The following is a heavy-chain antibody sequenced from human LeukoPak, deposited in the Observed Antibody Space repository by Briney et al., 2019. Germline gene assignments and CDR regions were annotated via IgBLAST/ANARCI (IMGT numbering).Heavy chain of an antibody. Sequence: SETLSLTCTVSGDSINNYYWSWIRQPAGKGLEWIGLIYTSGSTNYNPSLKSRVTISVDTSKNQFSLKLSSVTAADTAVYYCARGKQQTKKTYYMDVWGKGTTVTVSS. CDR3: ARGKQQTKKTYYMDV. V-gene: IGHV4-4*07. CDR1: GDSINNYY. D-gene: IGHD6-13*01. J-gene: IGHJ6*03. CDR2: IYTSGST.